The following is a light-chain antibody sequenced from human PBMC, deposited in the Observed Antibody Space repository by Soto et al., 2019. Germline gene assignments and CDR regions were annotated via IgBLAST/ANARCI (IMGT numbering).Light chain of an antibody. CDR1: SSNIGSFYD. Sequence: QSVLTQPPSVSGAPGQKVTIPCTGSSSNIGSFYDVHWYQQLPGTVPKLLIYGDNNRPSGVPDRFSGAKSGTSASLAITGLQPEDEADYYCQSYDNSLSHVVFGGGTKLTVL. CDR2: GDN. V-gene: IGLV1-40*01. J-gene: IGLJ2*01. CDR3: QSYDNSLSHVV.